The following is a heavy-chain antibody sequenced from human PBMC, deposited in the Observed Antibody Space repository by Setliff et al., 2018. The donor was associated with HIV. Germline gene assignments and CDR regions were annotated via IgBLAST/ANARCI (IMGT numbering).Heavy chain of an antibody. CDR1: GFTFNNYY. CDR3: TTTGAVAFPRLRPFDY. Sequence: PGGSLRLSCAASGFTFNNYYMSWIRQAPGKGLEWLAYISGGGTTIYYADSVRGRFTISRDNAKKSLFLQMNSLRAEDTAVYFCTTTGAVAFPRLRPFDYWGQGTLVTVSS. V-gene: IGHV3-11*04. CDR2: ISGGGTTI. D-gene: IGHD6-19*01. J-gene: IGHJ4*02.